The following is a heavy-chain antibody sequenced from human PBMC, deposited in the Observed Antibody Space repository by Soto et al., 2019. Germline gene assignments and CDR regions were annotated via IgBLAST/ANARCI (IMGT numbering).Heavy chain of an antibody. D-gene: IGHD6-13*01. CDR2: ISHSETT. Sequence: SETLFLTCTVSGDSVSSTYWWNWVRQPPGKGLEWIGEISHSETTDYSPSLKSRVTISVDKSKNQFSLKLSSVTAADTAVYYCARSEAAAGDFDYWGQEALVTVSS. V-gene: IGHV4-4*02. CDR3: ARSEAAAGDFDY. CDR1: GDSVSSTYW. J-gene: IGHJ4*02.